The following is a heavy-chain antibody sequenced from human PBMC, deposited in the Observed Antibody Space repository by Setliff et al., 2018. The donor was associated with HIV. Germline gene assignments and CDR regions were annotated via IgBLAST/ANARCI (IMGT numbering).Heavy chain of an antibody. V-gene: IGHV4-38-2*01. Sequence: PSETLSLTCGVSGYSISSGYYWGWIRQPPGKGLEWIGSIYHNGITYYNPSLKSRVTISVDTSQNQFSLKLSSVTAADTAVYYCASTGYSSGWSFDYWGQGTLVTVAS. D-gene: IGHD6-19*01. CDR2: IYHNGIT. CDR1: GYSISSGYY. J-gene: IGHJ4*02. CDR3: ASTGYSSGWSFDY.